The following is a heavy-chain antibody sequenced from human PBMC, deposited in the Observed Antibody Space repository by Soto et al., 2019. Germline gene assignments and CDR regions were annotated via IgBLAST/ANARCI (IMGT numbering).Heavy chain of an antibody. CDR2: INHSGST. Sequence: SEPLSLTCAVYGGSFSGYYWSWIRQPPGKGLEWIGEINHSGSTNYNPSLKSRVTISVDTSKNQFSLKLTSVTAADTAVYYCARDKITSHFYYWGQGTLVTVSS. CDR3: ARDKITSHFYY. CDR1: GGSFSGYY. J-gene: IGHJ4*02. V-gene: IGHV4-34*01. D-gene: IGHD3-10*01.